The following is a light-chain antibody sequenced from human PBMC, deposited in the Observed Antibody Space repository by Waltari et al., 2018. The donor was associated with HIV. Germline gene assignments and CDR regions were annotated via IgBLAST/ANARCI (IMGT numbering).Light chain of an antibody. CDR3: QSADHSDSCV. CDR1: TLSSKY. CDR2: KDS. Sequence: SYELTQPPSVSVSPGQTDRITCSGATLSSKYTSWYQQKPGQAPILLIFKDSERPSGIPERFSGSISGTTVTLTISEVQTEDEADYYCQSADHSDSCVFGTGTTLTVL. J-gene: IGLJ1*01. V-gene: IGLV3-25*03.